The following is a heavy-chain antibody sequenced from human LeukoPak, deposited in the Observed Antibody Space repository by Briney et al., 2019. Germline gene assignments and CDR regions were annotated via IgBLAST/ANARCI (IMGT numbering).Heavy chain of an antibody. D-gene: IGHD6-6*01. CDR1: GGSISSSSYY. CDR3: ARLGGAARD. V-gene: IGHV4-39*01. Sequence: SETLSLTCTVSGGSISSSSYYWGWIRQPPGKGLEWIGSIYYSGGTYYNPSLKSRVTISVDTSKNQFSLKLSSVTAADTAVYYCARLGGAARDWGQGTLVTVSS. CDR2: IYYSGGT. J-gene: IGHJ4*02.